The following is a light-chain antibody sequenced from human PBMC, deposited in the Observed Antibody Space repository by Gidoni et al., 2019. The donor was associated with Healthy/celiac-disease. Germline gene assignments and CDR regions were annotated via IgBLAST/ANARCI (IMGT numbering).Light chain of an antibody. CDR3: QQSYSTRYT. Sequence: DIQIAPAPSSLSAAVGDRVTITRRASPGISSYLHWYQQKPGKAPKLLIYAASSLQSGVPSRFSGSGSGTDFTLTISSLQPEDFATYYCQQSYSTRYTFGQGTKLEIK. CDR1: PGISSY. J-gene: IGKJ2*01. V-gene: IGKV1-39*01. CDR2: AAS.